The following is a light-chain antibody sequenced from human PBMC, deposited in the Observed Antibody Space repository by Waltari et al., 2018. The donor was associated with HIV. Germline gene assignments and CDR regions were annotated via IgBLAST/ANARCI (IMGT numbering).Light chain of an antibody. CDR2: DAS. CDR3: QQRSFPIT. V-gene: IGKV3-11*01. J-gene: IGKJ5*01. Sequence: EIMLTQSPAPLSLSPGKRANLSCRASQSVAAYLAWFQQKPGQAPRLLIYDASNRATGVPARFGGSGSGTDFTLTISRLEPEDFGVYYCQQRSFPITFGQGTRLEI. CDR1: QSVAAY.